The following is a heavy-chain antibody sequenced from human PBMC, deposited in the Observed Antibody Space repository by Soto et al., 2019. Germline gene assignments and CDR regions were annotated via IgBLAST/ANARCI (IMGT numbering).Heavy chain of an antibody. CDR3: AKDWDLLRAFDL. J-gene: IGHJ3*01. CDR2: ISASGGRT. Sequence: GGSLRLSCAASGFTFNSYAMSWVRQAPGKGLEWVSGISASGGRTYYADSVKGRFTISRDNSKNTMYLQMNSLRVEDTAVYKCAKDWDLLRAFDLWGQGTMVTVSS. V-gene: IGHV3-23*01. D-gene: IGHD1-26*01. CDR1: GFTFNSYA.